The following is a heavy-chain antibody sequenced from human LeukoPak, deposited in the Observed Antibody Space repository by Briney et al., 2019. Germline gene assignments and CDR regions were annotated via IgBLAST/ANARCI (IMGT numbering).Heavy chain of an antibody. CDR1: GFTFDDYA. CDR3: AKDIGDVLTGYYSAFDI. Sequence: GGSPRLSCAASGFTFDDYAMHWVRQAPGKGLEWVSGISWNSGSIGYADSVKGRFTISRDNAKNSLYLQMNSLRAEDTALYYCAKDIGDVLTGYYSAFDIWGQGTMVTVSS. J-gene: IGHJ3*02. V-gene: IGHV3-9*01. D-gene: IGHD3-9*01. CDR2: ISWNSGSI.